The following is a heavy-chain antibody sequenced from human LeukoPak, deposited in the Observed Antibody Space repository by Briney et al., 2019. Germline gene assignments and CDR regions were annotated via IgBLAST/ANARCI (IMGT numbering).Heavy chain of an antibody. Sequence: GGSLRLSCAGSGFTFSSYWMSWVRQAPGKGLEWVANIKQDGSEKYYVDSVKGRFTISRDNAKNSLYLQMNSLRAEDTAVYYCARGGGGYDILTGWGQGTLVTVSS. CDR2: IKQDGSEK. J-gene: IGHJ4*02. V-gene: IGHV3-7*01. CDR3: ARGGGGYDILTG. CDR1: GFTFSSYW. D-gene: IGHD3-9*01.